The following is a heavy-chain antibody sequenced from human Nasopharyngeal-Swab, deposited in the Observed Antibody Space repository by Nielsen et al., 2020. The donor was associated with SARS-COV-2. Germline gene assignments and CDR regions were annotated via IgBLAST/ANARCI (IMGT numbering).Heavy chain of an antibody. J-gene: IGHJ4*02. V-gene: IGHV3-73*01. Sequence: GGSLRLSCAASGFIFSASAIHWVRQASGKGLEWVGRIGDKDHNYATTYGPSVQGRFTISRDDSKNTAFLQMDSLKTEDTALYYCTTDLYFDYWGQGTLVTVSS. CDR1: GFIFSASA. CDR3: TTDLYFDY. CDR2: IGDKDHNYAT.